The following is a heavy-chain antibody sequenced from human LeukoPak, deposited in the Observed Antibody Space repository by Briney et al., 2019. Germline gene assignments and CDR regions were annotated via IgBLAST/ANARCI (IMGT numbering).Heavy chain of an antibody. V-gene: IGHV3-21*01. Sequence: GGSLRLSRAGSGFTFGSYSMNWVRQAPGKGLEWVSSISSSSSYIYYADSVKGRFTISRDNAKNSLYLQMNSLRAEDTAVYYCASMAGRKYADYWGQGTLVTVSS. CDR3: ASMAGRKYADY. J-gene: IGHJ4*02. CDR2: ISSSSSYI. CDR1: GFTFGSYS. D-gene: IGHD2-8*01.